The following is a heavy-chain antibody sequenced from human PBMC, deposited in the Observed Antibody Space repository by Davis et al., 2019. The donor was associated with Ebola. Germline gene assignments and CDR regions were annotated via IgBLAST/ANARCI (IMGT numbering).Heavy chain of an antibody. CDR2: IRSKANSYAT. D-gene: IGHD6-19*01. Sequence: GESLKISCAASGFSFTTYTMKWVRQASGKGLEWVGRIRSKANSYATAYAASVKGRFTISRDDSKNTAYLQMNSLKTEDTAVYYCTRLWSSGDYWGQGTLVTVSS. V-gene: IGHV3-73*01. CDR1: GFSFTTYT. CDR3: TRLWSSGDY. J-gene: IGHJ4*02.